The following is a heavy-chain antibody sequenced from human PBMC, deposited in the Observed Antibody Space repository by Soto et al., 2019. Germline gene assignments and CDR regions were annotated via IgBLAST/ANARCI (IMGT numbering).Heavy chain of an antibody. CDR1: AFIFSGSA. CDR3: ARGQGAAIGDYYYHGMDV. Sequence: PGGSLRLSCAASAFIFSGSAIHWVRQASGKGLEWVGRIRSRANNFATSSAASVKGRFTFSRDDSKNTAYLQMNTLKPEDTAVYYCARGQGAAIGDYYYHGMDVWGQGTTVTVSS. J-gene: IGHJ6*02. V-gene: IGHV3-73*01. CDR2: IRSRANNFAT. D-gene: IGHD2-2*02.